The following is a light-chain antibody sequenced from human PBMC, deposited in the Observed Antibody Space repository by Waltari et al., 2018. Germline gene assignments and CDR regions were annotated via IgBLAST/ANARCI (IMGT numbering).Light chain of an antibody. V-gene: IGKV1-39*01. Sequence: DIQMTQSPSSLSASVGDRVTITCRARQSIGTYLNWYQHKPGRAPELLIYAASTLQGGVPSRFSGSGSETHFTLAISSLQREDFATYYCKQSYTTPRTFGQGTKVEIK. CDR2: AAS. CDR1: QSIGTY. J-gene: IGKJ1*01. CDR3: KQSYTTPRT.